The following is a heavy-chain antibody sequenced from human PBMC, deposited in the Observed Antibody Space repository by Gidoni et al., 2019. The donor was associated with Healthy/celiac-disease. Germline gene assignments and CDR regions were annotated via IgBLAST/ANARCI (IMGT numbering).Heavy chain of an antibody. Sequence: EVQLVESVGGLVQPGRSLRLSCAASGFTFDDYAMHWVRQAPGKGLEWVSGISWNSGSIGYADSVKGRFTISRDNAKNSLYLQMNSLRAEDTALYYCAKDRSYYGDYLFDYWGQGTLVTVSS. CDR3: AKDRSYYGDYLFDY. V-gene: IGHV3-9*01. CDR2: ISWNSGSI. CDR1: GFTFDDYA. D-gene: IGHD4-17*01. J-gene: IGHJ4*02.